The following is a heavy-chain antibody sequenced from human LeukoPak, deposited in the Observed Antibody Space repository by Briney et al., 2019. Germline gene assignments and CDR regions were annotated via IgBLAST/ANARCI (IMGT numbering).Heavy chain of an antibody. CDR3: ARNSSNYLGGLDI. Sequence: GGSLRLSCAASGXTFSNYAMHWVRQAPGKGLEYVSGISTNGGSTNYANSVKDRFTISRDNSKNTLYLQMGSLRAEDMAVYYCARNSSNYLGGLDIWGPGTMVTVSS. J-gene: IGHJ3*02. CDR2: ISTNGGST. CDR1: GXTFSNYA. D-gene: IGHD2-2*01. V-gene: IGHV3-64*01.